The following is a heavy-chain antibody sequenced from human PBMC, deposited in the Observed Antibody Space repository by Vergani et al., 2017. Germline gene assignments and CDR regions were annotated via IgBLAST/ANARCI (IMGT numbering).Heavy chain of an antibody. CDR1: GFTFSNYA. CDR2: ISYDGSNE. Sequence: QVQLVESGGGVVQPGRSLRLSCAASGFTFSNYAIHWVRQAPGKGLEWVAVISYDGSNEYYADSVKGRFTISRDNSKNTLYLQMNSLRAEDTAVYYCARDMADYYMDVWGKGTTVTVSS. D-gene: IGHD3-10*01. J-gene: IGHJ6*03. CDR3: ARDMADYYMDV. V-gene: IGHV3-30-3*01.